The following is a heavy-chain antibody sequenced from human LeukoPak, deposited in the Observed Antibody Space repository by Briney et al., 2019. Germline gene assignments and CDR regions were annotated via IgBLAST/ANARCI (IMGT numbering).Heavy chain of an antibody. Sequence: GGSLRLSCAASGFTFNNYVMSWVRQAPGKGLEWVGRIKSKTDGETTDYAAPVKGRFTISRDDSKNTLYLQMNSLKTEDTAVHYCTTAPGRYCSGGSCYDGYYYYGMDVWGKGTTVTVSS. CDR1: GFTFNNYV. V-gene: IGHV3-15*01. CDR3: TTAPGRYCSGGSCYDGYYYYGMDV. CDR2: IKSKTDGETT. J-gene: IGHJ6*04. D-gene: IGHD2-15*01.